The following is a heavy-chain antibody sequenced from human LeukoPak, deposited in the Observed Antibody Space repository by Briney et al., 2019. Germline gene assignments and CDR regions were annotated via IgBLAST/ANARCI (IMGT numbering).Heavy chain of an antibody. CDR3: ARDVGGSLDY. D-gene: IGHD1-26*01. CDR2: IKGDESAR. V-gene: IGHV3-7*01. Sequence: GGSLRLPCAASGFTFSTYWMAWVRQAPGKGLEWVANIKGDESARHQADSVKGRFTISRDNAQNSVYLQMSSLRGEDTAVYYCARDVGGSLDYWGQGTLVTVSS. J-gene: IGHJ4*02. CDR1: GFTFSTYW.